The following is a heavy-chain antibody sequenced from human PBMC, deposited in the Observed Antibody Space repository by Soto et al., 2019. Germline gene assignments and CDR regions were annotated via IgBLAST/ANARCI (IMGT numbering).Heavy chain of an antibody. D-gene: IGHD3-10*01. Sequence: SETLSLTCTVSGGSISSSSYYWGCIRQPPGKGLEWIGSIYYSGSTYYNPSLKSRVTISVDTSKNQFSLKLSSVTAADTAVYYCASMVRGVIVRHDYYGMDVWGQGTTVT. V-gene: IGHV4-39*01. CDR1: GGSISSSSYY. CDR3: ASMVRGVIVRHDYYGMDV. CDR2: IYYSGST. J-gene: IGHJ6*02.